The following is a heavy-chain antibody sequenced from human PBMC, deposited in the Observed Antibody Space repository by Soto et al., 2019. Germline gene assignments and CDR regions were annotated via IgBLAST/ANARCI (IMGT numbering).Heavy chain of an antibody. CDR3: ARFLRFPDY. D-gene: IGHD2-21*01. Sequence: SETLSLTCPVSGGSISSSTYYWGWIRQPPGKGLEWIGSIHYSGSTYYNPSLEGRATISEDTSKNQFSLKVTSVTAADTAVYYCARFLRFPDYWGQGTPVTVSS. V-gene: IGHV4-39*01. J-gene: IGHJ4*02. CDR2: IHYSGST. CDR1: GGSISSSTYY.